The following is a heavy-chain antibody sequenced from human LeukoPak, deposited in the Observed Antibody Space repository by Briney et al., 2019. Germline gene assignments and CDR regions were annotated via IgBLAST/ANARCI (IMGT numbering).Heavy chain of an antibody. CDR2: ISAYNGNT. CDR1: GYTFTSYG. J-gene: IGHJ4*02. Sequence: GASVKVSCKASGYTFTSYGISWVRQAPGQGLEWMGWISAYNGNTNYAQKLQGRVTMTTDTSTSTAYMELRSLRSDDTAVYYCARTGMRPGSYKKHTSFDYWGQGTLVTVSS. V-gene: IGHV1-18*01. CDR3: ARTGMRPGSYKKHTSFDY. D-gene: IGHD1-26*01.